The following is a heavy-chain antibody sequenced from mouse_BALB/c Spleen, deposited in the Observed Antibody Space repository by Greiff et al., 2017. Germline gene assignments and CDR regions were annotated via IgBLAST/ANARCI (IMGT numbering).Heavy chain of an antibody. CDR2: ISSGSSTI. D-gene: IGHD1-1*01. Sequence: EVQGVESGGGLVQPGGSRQLSCAASGFTFSSFGMHWVSQAPEKGLEWVAYISSGSSTIYYADTVKGRFTISRDNPKNTLFLRMTSLRSEYTAMYYCASLLLRFYRSWFACWGQGTLVTVSA. CDR1: GFTFSSFG. CDR3: ASLLLRFYRSWFAC. V-gene: IGHV5-17*02. J-gene: IGHJ3*01.